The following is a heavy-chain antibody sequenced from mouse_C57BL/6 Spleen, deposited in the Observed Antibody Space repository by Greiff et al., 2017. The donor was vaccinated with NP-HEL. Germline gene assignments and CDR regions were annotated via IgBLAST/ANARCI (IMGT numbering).Heavy chain of an antibody. CDR2: IDPSDSET. V-gene: IGHV1-52*01. J-gene: IGHJ1*03. CDR3: ARPPYGSSYWYFDV. Sequence: QVQLQQPGAELVRPGSSVKLSCKASGYTFTSYWMHWVKQRPIQGLEWIGNIDPSDSETHYNQKFKDKATLTVDKSSSTAYMQLSSLTSEDSAVYYCARPPYGSSYWYFDVWGTGTTVTVSS. CDR1: GYTFTSYW. D-gene: IGHD1-1*01.